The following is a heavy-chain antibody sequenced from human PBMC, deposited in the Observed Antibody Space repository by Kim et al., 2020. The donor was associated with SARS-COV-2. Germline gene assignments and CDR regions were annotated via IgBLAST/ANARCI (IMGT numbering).Heavy chain of an antibody. J-gene: IGHJ6*04. V-gene: IGHV3-30*18. CDR2: ISYDGSNK. D-gene: IGHD3-10*01. CDR3: AKESGSGSYYAWTYYYYGMDV. CDR1: GFTFSSYG. Sequence: GGSLRLSCAASGFTFSSYGMHWVRQAPGKGLEWVAVISYDGSNKYYADSVTGRFTISRDNSKNTLYLKMNSLGAEDTAVYYCAKESGSGSYYAWTYYYYGMDVWGEGTTFTVSS.